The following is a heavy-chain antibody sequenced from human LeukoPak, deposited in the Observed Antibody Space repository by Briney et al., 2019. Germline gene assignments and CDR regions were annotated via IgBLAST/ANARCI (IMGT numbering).Heavy chain of an antibody. Sequence: KSGGSLRLSCAASGFTFSSYSMNWVRQAPGKGLEWVSSISRTGSSIFYADSVKGRFTISRDFAKNSLNLQMNSLRAEDTAVYYCTRDRNWNYDYWGQGTLVSVSS. V-gene: IGHV3-21*01. J-gene: IGHJ4*02. CDR3: TRDRNWNYDY. CDR2: ISRTGSSI. D-gene: IGHD1-7*01. CDR1: GFTFSSYS.